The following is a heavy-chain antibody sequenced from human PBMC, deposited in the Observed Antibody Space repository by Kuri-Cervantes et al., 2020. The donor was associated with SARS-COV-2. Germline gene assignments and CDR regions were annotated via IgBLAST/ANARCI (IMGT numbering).Heavy chain of an antibody. Sequence: GGSLRLSCAASGFTFSSYNMNWVRQAPGKGLEWVSSISSSSSYIYYADSVKGRFTISRDNAKNSLYLQMNSLRAEDTAVYYCASGGGITMVRGATFAPWGQGTLVNVSS. J-gene: IGHJ5*01. CDR1: GFTFSSYN. CDR3: ASGGGITMVRGATFAP. CDR2: ISSSSSYI. V-gene: IGHV3-21*01. D-gene: IGHD3-10*01.